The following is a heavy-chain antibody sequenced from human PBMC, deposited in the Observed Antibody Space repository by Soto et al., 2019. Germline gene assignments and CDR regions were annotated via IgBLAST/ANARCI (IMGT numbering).Heavy chain of an antibody. J-gene: IGHJ6*03. CDR1: GFTFSSYG. D-gene: IGHD2-2*01. V-gene: IGHV3-30*18. CDR2: ISYDGSNK. Sequence: QVQLVESGGGVVQPGRSLRLSCAASGFTFSSYGMHWVRQAPGKGLEWVAVISYDGSNKYYADSVKGRFTISRDNSKNTLYLHMNSLRAEDTAVYYCAKDEGPLVVVPADYYMDVWGKGTTVTVSS. CDR3: AKDEGPLVVVPADYYMDV.